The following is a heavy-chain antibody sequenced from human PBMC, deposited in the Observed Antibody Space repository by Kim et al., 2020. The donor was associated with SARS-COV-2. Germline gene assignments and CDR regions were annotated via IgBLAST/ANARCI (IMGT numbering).Heavy chain of an antibody. D-gene: IGHD3-22*01. J-gene: IGHJ4*02. CDR3: ARVGPYSDSSGYYVDY. V-gene: IGHV1-69*01. Sequence: KFQGRVPITADESTSTAYMELSSLRSEDTAVYYCARVGPYSDSSGYYVDYWGQGTLVTVSS.